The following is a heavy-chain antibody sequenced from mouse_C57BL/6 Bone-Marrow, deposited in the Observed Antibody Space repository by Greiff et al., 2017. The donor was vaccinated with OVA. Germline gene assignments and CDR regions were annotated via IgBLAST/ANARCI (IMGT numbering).Heavy chain of an antibody. V-gene: IGHV1-80*01. J-gene: IGHJ4*01. CDR2: IYPGDGDT. Sequence: VQLKESGAELVKPGASVKISCKASGYAFSSYWMNWVKQRPGKGLEWIGQIYPGDGDTNYNGKFKGKATLTADKSSSTAYMQLSSLTSEDSAVYFCARAGTEAMDYWGQGTSVTVSS. D-gene: IGHD4-1*01. CDR3: ARAGTEAMDY. CDR1: GYAFSSYW.